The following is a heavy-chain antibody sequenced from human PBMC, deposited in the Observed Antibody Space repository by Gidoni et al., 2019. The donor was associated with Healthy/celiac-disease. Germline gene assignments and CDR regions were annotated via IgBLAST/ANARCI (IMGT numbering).Heavy chain of an antibody. CDR2: INAGNGNT. CDR1: GYTFTSYA. CDR3: ARAYYYGSGMATDYYYYYYMDV. V-gene: IGHV1-3*01. Sequence: QVQLVQSGAEVKKPGASVQVSCKASGYTFTSYAMHWVRQAPGQRLEWMGWINAGNGNTKYAQKFQGRVTITRDTSASTAYMELSSLRSEDTAVYYCARAYYYGSGMATDYYYYYYMDVWGKGTTVTVSS. D-gene: IGHD3-10*01. J-gene: IGHJ6*03.